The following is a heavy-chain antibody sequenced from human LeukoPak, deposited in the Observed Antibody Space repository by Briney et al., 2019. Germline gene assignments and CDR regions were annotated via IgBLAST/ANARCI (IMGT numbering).Heavy chain of an antibody. J-gene: IGHJ4*02. Sequence: LPGVSLRLSCAASGFTFSSYAMSWVRQAPGKGLEWVSAISGSGGSTYYADSVKGRFTISRDNSKNTLYLQMNSLRAEDTAVYYCAKDPLTMIVVVTFTAFDYWGQGTLVTVSS. CDR3: AKDPLTMIVVVTFTAFDY. CDR1: GFTFSSYA. V-gene: IGHV3-23*01. D-gene: IGHD3-22*01. CDR2: ISGSGGST.